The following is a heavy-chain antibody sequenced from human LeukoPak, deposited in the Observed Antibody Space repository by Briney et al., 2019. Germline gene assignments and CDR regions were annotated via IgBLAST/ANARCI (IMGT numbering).Heavy chain of an antibody. D-gene: IGHD4-23*01. V-gene: IGHV1-69*04. CDR3: ARATVVTQLDY. J-gene: IGHJ4*02. CDR1: GGTFSSYA. CDR2: IIPIFGIA. Sequence: SVKVSCKASGGTFSSYAISWVRQAPGQGLEWMGRIIPIFGIANYAQKFQGRVTITADKSTSTAYMELSSLRSEDTAVYYCARATVVTQLDYWGQGTLVTVSS.